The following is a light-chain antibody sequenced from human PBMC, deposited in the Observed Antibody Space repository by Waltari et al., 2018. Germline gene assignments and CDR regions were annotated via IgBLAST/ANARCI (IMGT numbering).Light chain of an antibody. Sequence: SASQSVNNNYLAWYQQKPGQAPRRLIYGASSRATGIPDRISGSGSGTDFTLTLSSLEPEDFAVYYCQQHATSPYTFGQGTKVEIK. CDR3: QQHATSPYT. CDR1: QSVNNNY. J-gene: IGKJ2*01. CDR2: GAS. V-gene: IGKV3-20*01.